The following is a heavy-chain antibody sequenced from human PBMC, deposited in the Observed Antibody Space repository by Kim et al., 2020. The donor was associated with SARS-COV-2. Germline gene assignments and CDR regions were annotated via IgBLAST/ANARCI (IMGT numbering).Heavy chain of an antibody. CDR3: AREGPMELERRRPFDY. CDR2: IIPIFGTA. CDR1: GGTFSSYA. J-gene: IGHJ4*02. D-gene: IGHD1-1*01. Sequence: SVKVSCKASGGTFSSYAISWVRQAPGQGLEWMGGIIPIFGTANYAQKFQGRVTITADESTSTAYMELSSLRSEDTAVYYCAREGPMELERRRPFDYWGQGTLVTVSS. V-gene: IGHV1-69*13.